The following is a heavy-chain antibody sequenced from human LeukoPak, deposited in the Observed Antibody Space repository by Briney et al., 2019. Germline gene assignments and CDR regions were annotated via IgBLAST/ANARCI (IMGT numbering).Heavy chain of an antibody. D-gene: IGHD3-3*01. CDR3: AKDNQFWSGSRLYYYMDV. V-gene: IGHV3-23*01. J-gene: IGHJ6*03. Sequence: GGSLRLSCAASLSTFNNYGMSWVRQAPGKGLEWVSSISISGGVTDYADSVKGRFTVSRDGSKNTLYLQMNSLRAEDTAVYYCAKDNQFWSGSRLYYYMDVWGKGTTVTVSS. CDR1: LSTFNNYG. CDR2: ISISGGVT.